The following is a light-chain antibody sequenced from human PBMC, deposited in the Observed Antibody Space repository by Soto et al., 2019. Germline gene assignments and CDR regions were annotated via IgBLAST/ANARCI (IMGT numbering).Light chain of an antibody. Sequence: QSALTQPASVSGSPGQSITTSCTGTSRDVGGYNYVSWYQQHPGKAPKLMIYEVSNRPSGVSNRFSGSKSGNTASLTISGLQAEDEADYYCSSYTSSSTLGVFGGGTKLTVL. J-gene: IGLJ2*01. CDR3: SSYTSSSTLGV. CDR1: SRDVGGYNY. V-gene: IGLV2-14*01. CDR2: EVS.